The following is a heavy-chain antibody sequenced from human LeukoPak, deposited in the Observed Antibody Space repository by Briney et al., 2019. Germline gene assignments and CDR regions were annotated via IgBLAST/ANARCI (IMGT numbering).Heavy chain of an antibody. J-gene: IGHJ4*02. CDR1: GYTFTSYY. CDR3: ARDQGNGYLGDY. Sequence: ASVKVSCKASGYTFTSYYMHWVRQAPGQGLEWMGIINPSSGSTTYAQKFQGRVTMTTDTSTTTAYMELRSLRSDDTAVYYCARDQGNGYLGDYWGQGTLVTVSS. V-gene: IGHV1-46*01. CDR2: INPSSGST. D-gene: IGHD3-22*01.